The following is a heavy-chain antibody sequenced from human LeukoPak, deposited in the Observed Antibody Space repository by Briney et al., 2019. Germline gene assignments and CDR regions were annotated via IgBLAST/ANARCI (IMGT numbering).Heavy chain of an antibody. Sequence: GGSLRLSCAASGFNFANHAMSWVRQTPGKGLEWVSAISGGGDITYYADSVTSRFTISRDNSKDTLFLQMHSLRPGDTAVYYCAKHRFESGGYHSTDWGQGTLVTVSS. CDR1: GFNFANHA. CDR2: ISGGGDIT. J-gene: IGHJ4*02. D-gene: IGHD3-22*01. V-gene: IGHV3-23*01. CDR3: AKHRFESGGYHSTD.